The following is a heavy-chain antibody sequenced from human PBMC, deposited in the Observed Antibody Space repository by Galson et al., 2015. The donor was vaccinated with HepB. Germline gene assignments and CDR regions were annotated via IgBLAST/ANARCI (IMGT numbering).Heavy chain of an antibody. Sequence: SLRLSCAASGFTFDDYTMHWVRQAPGKGLEWVASMNPDGSEKYFVDSVRGRFTISRDNAKNSLYLHMNSLRAEDTAVYYCARDQYRSNFDYWGQGTLVTVSS. D-gene: IGHD2-15*01. CDR1: GFTFDDYT. CDR3: ARDQYRSNFDY. CDR2: MNPDGSEK. V-gene: IGHV3-7*03. J-gene: IGHJ4*02.